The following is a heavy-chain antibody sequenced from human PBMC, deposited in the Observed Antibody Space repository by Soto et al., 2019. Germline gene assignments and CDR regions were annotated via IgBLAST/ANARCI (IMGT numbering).Heavy chain of an antibody. CDR3: ARQVVRAAAGAVDY. J-gene: IGHJ4*02. V-gene: IGHV4-59*08. CDR1: GGSISSYY. CDR2: IYYSGST. Sequence: SETLSLTCTVSGGSISSYYWSWIRQPPGKGLEWIGYIYYSGSTNYNPSLKSRVTISVDTSKNQFSLKLSSVTAAVTAVYYCARQVVRAAAGAVDYWGQGTLVTVSS. D-gene: IGHD6-13*01.